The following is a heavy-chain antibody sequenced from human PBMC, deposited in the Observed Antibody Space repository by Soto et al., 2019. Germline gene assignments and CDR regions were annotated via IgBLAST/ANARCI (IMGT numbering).Heavy chain of an antibody. D-gene: IGHD3-22*01. CDR1: GYTFTNYR. CDR3: ATDRVAFDM. Sequence: ASVKVSCKASGYTFTNYRISWVRQAPGQGLEWMGYNRNYAQKLQGRVTMTGDTSITTAYLELSSLTSDDTAVYYCATDRVAFDMWGQGTKVTVSS. V-gene: IGHV1-18*01. J-gene: IGHJ3*02. CDR2: NR.